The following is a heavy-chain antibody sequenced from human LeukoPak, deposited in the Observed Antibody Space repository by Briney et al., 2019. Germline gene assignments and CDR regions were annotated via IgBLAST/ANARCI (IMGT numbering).Heavy chain of an antibody. Sequence: GGSLRLSCAASGFTFDDYGMSWVRHAPGKGLEWVSGINWNGGSTVNADSVKGRFTISRDNAKNSLYLQMNSLRAEDTALYYCARGYDFWSGSHDAFDIWGQGTMVTVSS. V-gene: IGHV3-20*04. CDR1: GFTFDDYG. J-gene: IGHJ3*02. D-gene: IGHD3-3*01. CDR3: ARGYDFWSGSHDAFDI. CDR2: INWNGGST.